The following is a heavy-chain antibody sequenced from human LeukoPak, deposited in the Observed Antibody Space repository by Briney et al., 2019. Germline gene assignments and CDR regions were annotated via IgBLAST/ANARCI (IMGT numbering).Heavy chain of an antibody. Sequence: GASVKVSCKASGYTFTSYGISWVRQAPGQGLDWMGWISAYNGNTNYAQKLQGRVTMTTDTSTSTAYMELRSLRSDDTAVYYCARVGGGYSSSYYFDYWGQGTLVTVSS. CDR1: GYTFTSYG. CDR2: ISAYNGNT. V-gene: IGHV1-18*01. J-gene: IGHJ4*02. D-gene: IGHD6-13*01. CDR3: ARVGGGYSSSYYFDY.